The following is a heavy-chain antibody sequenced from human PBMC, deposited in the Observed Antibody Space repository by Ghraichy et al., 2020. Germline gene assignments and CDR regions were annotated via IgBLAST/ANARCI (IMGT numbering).Heavy chain of an antibody. CDR3: ARDTGYYDSSGYYDFDY. CDR2: ISSSSSYI. J-gene: IGHJ4*02. CDR1: GFTFSPYS. D-gene: IGHD3-22*01. V-gene: IGHV3-21*01. Sequence: LSLTCAASGFTFSPYSMNWVRQAPGKGLEWVSSISSSSSYIYYADSVKGRFTISRDNAKNSLYLQMNSLRAEDTAVYYCARDTGYYDSSGYYDFDYWGQGTLVTVSS.